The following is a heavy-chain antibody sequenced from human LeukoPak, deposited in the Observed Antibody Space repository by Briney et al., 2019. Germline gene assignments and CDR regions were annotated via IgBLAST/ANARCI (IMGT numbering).Heavy chain of an antibody. CDR3: ARQTGSGLFILP. CDR2: IYYSGRT. D-gene: IGHD3/OR15-3a*01. CDR1: SRSISSYY. V-gene: IGHV4-59*08. J-gene: IGHJ4*02. Sequence: SETLSPTCSVSSRSISSYYWSWIRQPPGKGMEWIGYIYYSGRTSYNPSLKSQVSISIDTSKNQFSLRLTSVTAADTAVYYCARQTGSGLFILPGGQGTLVTVAS.